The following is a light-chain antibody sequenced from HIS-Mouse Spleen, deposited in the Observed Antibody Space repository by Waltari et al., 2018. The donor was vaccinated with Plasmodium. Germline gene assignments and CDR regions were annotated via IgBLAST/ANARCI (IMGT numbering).Light chain of an antibody. Sequence: EIVLTQSPATLSLSPGERATPSCRASQSVRRSLAWYQQKPGHAPRRLSYGASNRATGIPARFSGSGSGTDFTLTISSLEPEDFAVYYCQQRSNWLTFGGGTKVEIK. J-gene: IGKJ4*01. CDR2: GAS. CDR3: QQRSNWLT. CDR1: QSVRRS. V-gene: IGKV3-11*01.